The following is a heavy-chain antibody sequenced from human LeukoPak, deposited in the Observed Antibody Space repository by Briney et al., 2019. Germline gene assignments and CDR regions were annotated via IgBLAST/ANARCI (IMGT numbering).Heavy chain of an antibody. V-gene: IGHV3-23*01. Sequence: GGSLRLSCAASGFTFTSYAMSWVRQAPGKGLEWVSTISGSGGTTYYADSVKGRFTISRDNSKNTLYLQMSSLRAEDTAIYSCVRDVGPCDYWGQGTLVTVSS. CDR2: ISGSGGTT. CDR3: VRDVGPCDY. D-gene: IGHD1-26*01. J-gene: IGHJ4*02. CDR1: GFTFTSYA.